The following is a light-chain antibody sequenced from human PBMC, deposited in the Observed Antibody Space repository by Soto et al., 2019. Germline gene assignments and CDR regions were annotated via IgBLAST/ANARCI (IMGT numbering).Light chain of an antibody. CDR1: QSISSW. Sequence: DIQMTQSPSTLSASVGDRVTITCRASQSISSWLAWYQQKPGTAPKLLIYKASTLQSGVPSRFSGNGSATQVTLSLSSLQTDDSATYYCQEYTNNSTFDHVTNVE. CDR3: QEYTNNST. V-gene: IGKV1-5*03. J-gene: IGKJ1*01. CDR2: KAS.